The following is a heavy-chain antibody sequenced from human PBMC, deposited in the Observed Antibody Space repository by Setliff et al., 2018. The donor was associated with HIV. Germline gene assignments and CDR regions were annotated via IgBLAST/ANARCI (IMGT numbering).Heavy chain of an antibody. CDR2: IWSDGSKI. Sequence: LRLSCAASGFTFSDFGMHWVRQAPGKGLEWVAIIWSDGSKIYYGDSMKGRFTITRDNSKNTLYLQMNSMRSEDTAVYYCARASYSSSWYHIRPFDYWGHGILVTVSS. D-gene: IGHD6-13*01. CDR1: GFTFSDFG. J-gene: IGHJ4*01. CDR3: ARASYSSSWYHIRPFDY. V-gene: IGHV3-33*01.